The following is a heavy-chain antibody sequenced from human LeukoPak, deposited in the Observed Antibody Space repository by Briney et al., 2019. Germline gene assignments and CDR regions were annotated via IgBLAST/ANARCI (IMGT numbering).Heavy chain of an antibody. Sequence: SVKVSCKASGGTFSSYAISWVRQAPGQGLEWMGGIIPIFGTANYAQKFQGRVTITTDESTSTAYMELSSLRSEDTAVYYCATSPSSGWYPDYWGQGTLATVSS. CDR2: IIPIFGTA. J-gene: IGHJ4*02. CDR3: ATSPSSGWYPDY. V-gene: IGHV1-69*05. CDR1: GGTFSSYA. D-gene: IGHD6-19*01.